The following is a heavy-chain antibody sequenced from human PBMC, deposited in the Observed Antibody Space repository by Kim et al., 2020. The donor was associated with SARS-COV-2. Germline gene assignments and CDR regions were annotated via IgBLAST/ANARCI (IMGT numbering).Heavy chain of an antibody. CDR1: GFTFSSYA. CDR2: ISSNGGST. Sequence: GGSLRLSCAASGFTFSSYAMHWVRQAPGKGLEYVSAISSNGGSTYYANSVKGRFTISRDNSKNTLYLQMGSLRAEDMAVYYCARGNRGYCSGGSCYYGAFDIWGQGTMVTVSS. V-gene: IGHV3-64*01. CDR3: ARGNRGYCSGGSCYYGAFDI. J-gene: IGHJ3*02. D-gene: IGHD2-15*01.